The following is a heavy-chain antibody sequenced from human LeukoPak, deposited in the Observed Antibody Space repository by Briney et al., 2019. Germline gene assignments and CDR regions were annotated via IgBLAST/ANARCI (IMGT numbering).Heavy chain of an antibody. D-gene: IGHD5-18*01. J-gene: IGHJ4*02. CDR1: GGTFSSYA. V-gene: IGHV1-69*06. CDR3: ARSRGYSYGYSDY. CDR2: IIPIFGTA. Sequence: SVKVSCKASGGTFSSYAISWVRQAPGQGLEWMGGIIPIFGTANYAQKFQGRVTITADKSTSTAYMELSSLRSEDTAVYYCARSRGYSYGYSDYWGQGTLVTVSS.